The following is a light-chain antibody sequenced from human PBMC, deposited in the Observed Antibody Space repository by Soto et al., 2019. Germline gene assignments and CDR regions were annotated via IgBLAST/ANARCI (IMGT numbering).Light chain of an antibody. Sequence: ENVLTQSPGPLPLSTGERATLTSRASQSVTSSFLARYQQKPGQAPRLLLYGASTRATGIPVRFSGSGFVTEFTLAISSLQSEDFAVYYCQQYKNWPLFGQGTRLEIK. CDR3: QQYKNWPL. CDR2: GAS. J-gene: IGKJ5*01. V-gene: IGKV3-15*01. CDR1: QSVTSS.